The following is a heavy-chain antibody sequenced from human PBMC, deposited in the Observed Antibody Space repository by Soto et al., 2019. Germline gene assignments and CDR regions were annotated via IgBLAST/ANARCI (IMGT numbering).Heavy chain of an antibody. J-gene: IGHJ4*02. CDR2: INAGNGNT. Sequence: ASVKVSCKASGYTFTSYAMHWVRQAPGQRLEWMGWINAGNGNTKYSQKFQGRVTITRDTSASTAYMELSSLRSEDTAVYYCARDYGGGVLRPYYFDYWGQGTLVTVSS. D-gene: IGHD6-25*01. CDR3: ARDYGGGVLRPYYFDY. CDR1: GYTFTSYA. V-gene: IGHV1-3*01.